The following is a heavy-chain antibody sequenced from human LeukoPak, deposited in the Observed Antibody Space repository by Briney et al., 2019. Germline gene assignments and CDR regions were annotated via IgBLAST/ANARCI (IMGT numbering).Heavy chain of an antibody. CDR1: GGSFSGYY. Sequence: SETLSLTCAVYGGSFSGYYWSWIRQPPGKGVEWIGEINHSGSTNYNPSLKSRVTISVDTSKNQFSLKLSSVTAADTAVYYCASVGATELDYWGQGTLVTVSS. V-gene: IGHV4-34*01. CDR3: ASVGATELDY. J-gene: IGHJ4*02. D-gene: IGHD1-26*01. CDR2: INHSGST.